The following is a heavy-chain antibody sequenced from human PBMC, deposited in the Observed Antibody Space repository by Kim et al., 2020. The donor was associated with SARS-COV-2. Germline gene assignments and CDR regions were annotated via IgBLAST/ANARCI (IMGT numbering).Heavy chain of an antibody. V-gene: IGHV4-34*01. Sequence: SETLSLTCAVYGGSFSGYYWSWIRQPPGKGLEWIGEINHSGSTNYNPSLKSRVTISVDTSKNQFSLKLSSVTAADTAVYYCASDMVRGVIMGPGAFDIWG. J-gene: IGHJ3*02. CDR1: GGSFSGYY. D-gene: IGHD3-10*01. CDR2: INHSGST. CDR3: ASDMVRGVIMGPGAFDI.